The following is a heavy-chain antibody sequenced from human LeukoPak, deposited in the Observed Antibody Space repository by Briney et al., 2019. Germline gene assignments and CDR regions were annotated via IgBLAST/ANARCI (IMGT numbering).Heavy chain of an antibody. CDR1: GGSISSYY. CDR2: IYYSGST. CDR3: ASYADYRFDY. J-gene: IGHJ4*02. Sequence: SETLSLTCTASGGSISSYYWTWIRQPPGQGLEWIGYIYYSGSTNHNPSLKSRVTISVDTSKNQFSLKLSSVTAADTAVYYCASYADYRFDYWGQGTLVTVSS. D-gene: IGHD4-17*01. V-gene: IGHV4-59*01.